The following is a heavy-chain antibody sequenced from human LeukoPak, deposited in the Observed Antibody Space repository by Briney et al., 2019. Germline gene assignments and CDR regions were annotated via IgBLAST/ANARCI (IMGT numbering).Heavy chain of an antibody. D-gene: IGHD5-18*01. CDR1: GFTFSSYW. V-gene: IGHV3-7*01. Sequence: SGGSLRLSCAASGFTFSSYWMSWVRQAPGKGLEWVANIKEDGSKRYYVDSVKGRFTISRDNAKKLVYLQMNSLRAEDTAVYYCARDRWGYSYGGDWGQGTLVTVSS. J-gene: IGHJ4*02. CDR3: ARDRWGYSYGGD. CDR2: IKEDGSKR.